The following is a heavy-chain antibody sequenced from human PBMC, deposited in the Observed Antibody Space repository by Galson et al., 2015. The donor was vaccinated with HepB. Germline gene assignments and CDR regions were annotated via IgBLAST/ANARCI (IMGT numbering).Heavy chain of an antibody. V-gene: IGHV3-33*01. CDR3: AREEYRGYYYYYGMDV. CDR1: GFTFSSYG. Sequence: SLRLSCAASGFTFSSYGMHWVRQAPGKGLEWVAVIWYDGSNKYYADSVKGRFTISRDNSKNTLYLQMNSLRAEDTAVYYCAREEYRGYYYYYGMDVWGQGTTVTVSS. CDR2: IWYDGSNK. D-gene: IGHD6-6*01. J-gene: IGHJ6*02.